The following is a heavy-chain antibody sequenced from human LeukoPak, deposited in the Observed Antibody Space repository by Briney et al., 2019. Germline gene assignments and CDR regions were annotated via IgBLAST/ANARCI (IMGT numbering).Heavy chain of an antibody. CDR2: MNPNSGNT. D-gene: IGHD5-24*01. Sequence: ASVKVSCKASGYTFTSYDINWVRQATGQGLEWMGWMNPNSGNTGYAQKLQGRVTMTRNTSISTAYMELSSLRSEDTAVYYCARAAQMATIKYWGQGTLVTVSS. CDR1: GYTFTSYD. V-gene: IGHV1-8*01. J-gene: IGHJ4*02. CDR3: ARAAQMATIKY.